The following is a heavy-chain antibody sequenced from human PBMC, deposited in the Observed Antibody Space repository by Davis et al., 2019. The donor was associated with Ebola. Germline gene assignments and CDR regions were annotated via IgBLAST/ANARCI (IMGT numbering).Heavy chain of an antibody. CDR3: TRGWFRGSFDY. Sequence: PSETLSLTCAISGDSVSSNSGAWNWLRQSPSRGLEWLGRTYYRSKWYNDYAVPVKSRLTINPDTSKNQFSLQPNSVTPEDTAAYYCTRGWFRGSFDYWGQGTPVTVSS. CDR2: TYYRSKWYN. J-gene: IGHJ4*02. CDR1: GDSVSSNSGA. V-gene: IGHV6-1*01. D-gene: IGHD3-10*01.